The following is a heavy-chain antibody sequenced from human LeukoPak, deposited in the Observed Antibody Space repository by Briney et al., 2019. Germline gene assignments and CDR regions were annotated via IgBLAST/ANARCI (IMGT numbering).Heavy chain of an antibody. CDR2: IYYSGST. Sequence: SETLSLTCTVSGGSISSYYWSWIRQPPGKGLEWIGYIYYSGSTNYNPSLKSRVTISVDTSKNQFSLKLSSVTAADTALYYCARVRSGSYPFAAFDIWSRGTMLTVSA. J-gene: IGHJ3*02. V-gene: IGHV4-59*08. CDR3: ARVRSGSYPFAAFDI. CDR1: GGSISSYY. D-gene: IGHD1-26*01.